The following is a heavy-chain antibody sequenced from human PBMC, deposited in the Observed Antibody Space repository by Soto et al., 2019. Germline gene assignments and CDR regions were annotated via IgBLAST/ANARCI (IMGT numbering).Heavy chain of an antibody. CDR2: IYNSVST. Sequence: QVQLRESGPGLVKPSETLSLTCIVSGGSVSGGDHYWSWIRQPPGKGLEWIGYIYNSVSTNYNPALRSRVTMSLDTSKNQFSLNLRSVTAADTAVYYCARDRRDGYYVDYWGQGTLVTVSS. D-gene: IGHD3-22*01. CDR1: GGSVSGGDHY. CDR3: ARDRRDGYYVDY. V-gene: IGHV4-61*08. J-gene: IGHJ4*02.